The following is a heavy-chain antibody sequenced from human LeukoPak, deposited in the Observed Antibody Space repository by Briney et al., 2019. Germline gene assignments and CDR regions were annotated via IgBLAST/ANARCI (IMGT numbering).Heavy chain of an antibody. CDR3: ARNDYPKSYWYFDL. V-gene: IGHV3-30*03. CDR2: ISFDGSNK. CDR1: GFTFSSYG. D-gene: IGHD4-11*01. Sequence: GGSLRLSCAASGFTFSSYGMYWVRQAPGKGLEWVAVISFDGSNKYYADSVRGRFTVSRDNSKDTLYLQMNSLRAEDTAVYYCARNDYPKSYWYFDLWGRGTLVTVSS. J-gene: IGHJ2*01.